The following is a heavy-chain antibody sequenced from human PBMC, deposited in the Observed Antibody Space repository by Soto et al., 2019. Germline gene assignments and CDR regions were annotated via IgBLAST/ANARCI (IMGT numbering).Heavy chain of an antibody. CDR2: ISGSGGST. V-gene: IGHV3-23*01. CDR1: GFTFSSYA. Sequence: GGSLRLSCAASGFTFSSYAMSWVRQAPGKGLEWVSAISGSGGSTYYADSVKGRFTISRDNSKNTLYLQMNSLRAEDTAVYYCAREPRDYDFWCGYYNLDYWGQGTLVTVSS. D-gene: IGHD3-3*01. CDR3: AREPRDYDFWCGYYNLDY. J-gene: IGHJ4*02.